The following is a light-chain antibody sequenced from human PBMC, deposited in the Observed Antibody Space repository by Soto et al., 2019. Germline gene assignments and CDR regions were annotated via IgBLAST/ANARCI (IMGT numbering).Light chain of an antibody. CDR2: EVS. J-gene: IGLJ3*02. V-gene: IGLV2-8*01. CDR1: SSDVGGYNY. CDR3: SSYAGSNNLV. Sequence: QSALTQPPSASGSPGQSVTISCTGTSSDVGGYNYVSWYQQHPGAAPQLMIYEVSKRPSGVPDRFSGSKSGNTASLTVSGLQAEDEADYYCSSYAGSNNLVFGGGTQLTVL.